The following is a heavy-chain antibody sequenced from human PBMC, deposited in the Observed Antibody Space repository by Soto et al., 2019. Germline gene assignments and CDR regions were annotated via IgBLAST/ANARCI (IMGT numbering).Heavy chain of an antibody. CDR1: GGTFSNYA. V-gene: IGHV1-69*05. CDR2: IIPNFGTS. D-gene: IGHD6-13*01. CDR3: ARDGRLAAAGTGLDY. J-gene: IGHJ4*02. Sequence: SVKVSCKASGGTFSNYAISWVRQAPGQGLEWMGGIIPNFGTSNYAQRFQGRVTIPRDESMTTAYMELSGLTSDDTAVYYCARDGRLAAAGTGLDYWGQGTLVTVSS.